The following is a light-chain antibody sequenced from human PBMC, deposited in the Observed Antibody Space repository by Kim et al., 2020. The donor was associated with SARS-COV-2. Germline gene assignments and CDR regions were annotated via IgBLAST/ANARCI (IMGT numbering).Light chain of an antibody. Sequence: DVVLTQSPLSLPVTLGQPASISCKSSESLVYTDGNYYVCWFHQRPGQSPGRLLYKVSTRDSGVPGRFSGSGSGTAFTLEISRGEAEDVGIYYGMQGRHPFNFGRGTKVEI. CDR1: ESLVYTDGNYY. CDR2: KVS. V-gene: IGKV2-30*01. CDR3: MQGRHPFN. J-gene: IGKJ2*01.